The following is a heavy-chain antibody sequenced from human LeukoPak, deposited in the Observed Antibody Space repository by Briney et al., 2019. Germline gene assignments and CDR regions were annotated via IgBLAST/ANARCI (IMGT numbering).Heavy chain of an antibody. V-gene: IGHV3-30*18. Sequence: QSGGSLRLSCAASGFTFSSYGMHWVRQAPGKGLEWVAVISYDGSNKYYADSVKGRFTISRDNSKNTLYLQMNSLRAEDTAVYYCAKTLVPVVAATFLDYWGQGTLVTVSS. CDR2: ISYDGSNK. CDR1: GFTFSSYG. D-gene: IGHD2-15*01. J-gene: IGHJ4*02. CDR3: AKTLVPVVAATFLDY.